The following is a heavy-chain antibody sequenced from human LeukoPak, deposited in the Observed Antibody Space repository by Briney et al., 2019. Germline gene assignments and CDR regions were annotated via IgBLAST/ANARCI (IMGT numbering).Heavy chain of an antibody. V-gene: IGHV3-30-3*01. CDR2: ISYDGSNK. D-gene: IGHD5-24*01. Sequence: GGSLRLSCVASGFTLTSYAMHWVRQAPGKGLEWVAVISYDGSNKYYADAVKGRFTISKDNSKNALYLQMNSLRAEYTAVYDCASQRFTSLDYWGQGTLVTVSS. CDR1: GFTLTSYA. J-gene: IGHJ4*02. CDR3: ASQRFTSLDY.